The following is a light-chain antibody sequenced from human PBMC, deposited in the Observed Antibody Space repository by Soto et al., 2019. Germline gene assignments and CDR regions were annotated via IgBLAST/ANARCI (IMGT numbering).Light chain of an antibody. CDR3: QQRSNWPPIT. V-gene: IGKV3-11*01. J-gene: IGKJ5*01. Sequence: EIVLTQSPGTLSLSPGERSTLSFRSSQSVSSSFLAWYQQKPGQAPRLLIYDASNRATGIPARFSGSGSGTDFTLTISSLEPEDFAVYYCQQRSNWPPITFGQGTRLEIK. CDR2: DAS. CDR1: QSVSSSF.